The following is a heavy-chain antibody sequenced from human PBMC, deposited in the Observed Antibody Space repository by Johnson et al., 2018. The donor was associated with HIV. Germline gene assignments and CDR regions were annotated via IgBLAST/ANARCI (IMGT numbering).Heavy chain of an antibody. Sequence: VRLVESGGGLVKPGGSLRLSCAASGFPFTDAWMTWVRQAPGKGLEWVSAISGSGGSTYYADSVKGRFTISRDNSKNTLYLQMNSLKTEDTAVYFCTTRTWSDAFDIWGRGTMVTVSS. CDR2: ISGSGGST. CDR1: GFPFTDAW. D-gene: IGHD1-1*01. CDR3: TTRTWSDAFDI. J-gene: IGHJ3*02. V-gene: IGHV3-23*04.